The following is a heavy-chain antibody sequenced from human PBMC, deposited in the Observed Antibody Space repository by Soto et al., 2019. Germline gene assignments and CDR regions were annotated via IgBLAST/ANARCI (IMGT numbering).Heavy chain of an antibody. CDR3: ARDLRIQLWSNFDY. CDR2: IYYSGST. V-gene: IGHV4-30-4*01. Sequence: SETLSLTCTVSGGSISSGDYSWSWIRQPPGKGLEWIGYIYYSGSTYYNPSLKSRVTISVDTSKNQFSLKLSPVTAADTAVYYCARDLRIQLWSNFDYWGQGTLVTVSS. J-gene: IGHJ4*02. D-gene: IGHD5-18*01. CDR1: GGSISSGDYS.